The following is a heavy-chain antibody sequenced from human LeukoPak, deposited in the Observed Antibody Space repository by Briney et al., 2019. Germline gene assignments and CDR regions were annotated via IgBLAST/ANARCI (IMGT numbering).Heavy chain of an antibody. V-gene: IGHV4-34*01. D-gene: IGHD3-3*01. CDR1: GGSFSGYY. Sequence: SETLSLTCAVYGGSFSGYYWSWIRQPPGKGLEWIGEINHSGSTNYNPSLKSRVTISVDTSKNQFSLKLSSVTAADTAVYYCASNPRFFRSLDYWGQGTLVTVSS. J-gene: IGHJ4*02. CDR2: INHSGST. CDR3: ASNPRFFRSLDY.